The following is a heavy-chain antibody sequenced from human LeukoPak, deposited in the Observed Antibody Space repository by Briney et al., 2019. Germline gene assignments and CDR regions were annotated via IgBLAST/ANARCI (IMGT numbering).Heavy chain of an antibody. CDR2: IYYSGST. J-gene: IGHJ4*02. CDR1: GGSISSGGYS. Sequence: SQTLSLTCAVSGGSISSGGYSWSWIRQPPGKGLEWIGYIYYSGSTYYNPSLKSRVTISVDTSKNQFSLKLSSVTAADTAVHYCARGVVIAPQTFDYWGQGTLVTVSS. V-gene: IGHV4-30-4*07. D-gene: IGHD2-21*01. CDR3: ARGVVIAPQTFDY.